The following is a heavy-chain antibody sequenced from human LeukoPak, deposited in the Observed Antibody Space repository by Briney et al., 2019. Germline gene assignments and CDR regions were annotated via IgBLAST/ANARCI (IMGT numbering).Heavy chain of an antibody. J-gene: IGHJ4*02. D-gene: IGHD1-7*01. V-gene: IGHV4-30-4*01. CDR3: ARFRTGTKAGDY. Sequence: PSETLSLTCTVSGGSISSGDYYWSWIRQPPGKGLEWIGYIYYSGSTYYNPSLKSRVTVSVDTSKNQFSLKLSSVTAADTAVYYCARFRTGTKAGDYWGQGTLVTVSS. CDR1: GGSISSGDYY. CDR2: IYYSGST.